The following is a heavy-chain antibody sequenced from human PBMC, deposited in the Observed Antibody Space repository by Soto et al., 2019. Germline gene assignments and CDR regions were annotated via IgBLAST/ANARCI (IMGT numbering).Heavy chain of an antibody. D-gene: IGHD3-22*01. CDR3: ARGYYYYYDSSGYYPFDY. Sequence: GESLKISGKGSGYSFTSYWIGWVRQMPGKGLEWMGIIYPGDSDTRYSPSFQGQVTISADKSISTAYLQWSSLKASDTAMYYCARGYYYYYDSSGYYPFDYWGQGTLVTVSS. CDR2: IYPGDSDT. CDR1: GYSFTSYW. V-gene: IGHV5-51*01. J-gene: IGHJ4*02.